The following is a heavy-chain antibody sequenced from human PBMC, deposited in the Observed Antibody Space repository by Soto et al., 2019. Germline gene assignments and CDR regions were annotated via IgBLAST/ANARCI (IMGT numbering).Heavy chain of an antibody. Sequence: GGSLRLSCAASGFTFSSYAMSWVRQAPGKGLEWVSAISGSGGSTYYADSVKGRFTISRDNSKSTLYLQMNSLRAEDTAVYYCAKGGEDCSGGSCYSWYYYYGMDVWGQGTTVTVSS. CDR2: ISGSGGST. J-gene: IGHJ6*02. D-gene: IGHD2-15*01. V-gene: IGHV3-23*01. CDR3: AKGGEDCSGGSCYSWYYYYGMDV. CDR1: GFTFSSYA.